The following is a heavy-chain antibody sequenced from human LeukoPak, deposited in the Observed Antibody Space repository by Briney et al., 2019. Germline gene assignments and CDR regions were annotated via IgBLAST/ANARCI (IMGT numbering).Heavy chain of an antibody. J-gene: IGHJ4*02. V-gene: IGHV3-7*01. Sequence: GGSLRLSCAASGFTYSSHWMSWVRQAPGKGLEWVANINQDGSEKYYVDSVKGRFTISRDNAKNSLYLQMNSLRAEDTAVYYCARAGLLWFGVSYFDSWGQGTLVTVSS. CDR2: INQDGSEK. CDR3: ARAGLLWFGVSYFDS. D-gene: IGHD3-10*01. CDR1: GFTYSSHW.